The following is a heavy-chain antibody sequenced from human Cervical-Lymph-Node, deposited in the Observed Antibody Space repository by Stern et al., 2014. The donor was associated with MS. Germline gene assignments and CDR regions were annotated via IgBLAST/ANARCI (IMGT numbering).Heavy chain of an antibody. CDR3: ARGRAIVGLDY. V-gene: IGHV3-30*04. J-gene: IGHJ4*02. CDR2: ISYDGGTK. CDR1: GFTFSSYA. Sequence: QMQLGESGGGVVQPGRSLRLSCAASGFTFSSYAMYWVRQAPGKGLEWVTVISYDGGTKYYADSVKGRFTVSRDNSKSTFDLQMSSLRPEDTAVYYCARGRAIVGLDYWGQGTLVTVSS. D-gene: IGHD1-26*01.